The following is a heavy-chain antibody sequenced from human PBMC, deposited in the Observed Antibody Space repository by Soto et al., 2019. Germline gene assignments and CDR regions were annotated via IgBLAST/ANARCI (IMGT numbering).Heavy chain of an antibody. Sequence: GGSLRLSCAASGFTFRTYAMSWVRQAPGKGLEWVSAISGSGGSTYYADSVKGRFTISRDKSKNTLYLQMSSLRTEDTALYYCAKGVSDYVHSRLDPWGQGTLVTVS. CDR3: AKGVSDYVHSRLDP. CDR1: GFTFRTYA. CDR2: ISGSGGST. V-gene: IGHV3-23*01. D-gene: IGHD5-12*01. J-gene: IGHJ5*02.